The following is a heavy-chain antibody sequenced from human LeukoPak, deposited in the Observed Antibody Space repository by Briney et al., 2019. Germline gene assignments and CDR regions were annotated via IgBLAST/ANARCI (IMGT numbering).Heavy chain of an antibody. CDR1: GFTFSSYG. CDR2: ISYDGSNK. CDR3: ARVGSRTNFHFDY. J-gene: IGHJ4*02. V-gene: IGHV3-30*03. Sequence: GRSLRLSCAASGFTFSSYGMHWVRQAPGKGLEWVAVISYDGSNKYYADSVKGRFTISRDSSKNTLYLQMNSLRAEDTAVYYCARVGSRTNFHFDYWGQGTLVTVSS. D-gene: IGHD2-15*01.